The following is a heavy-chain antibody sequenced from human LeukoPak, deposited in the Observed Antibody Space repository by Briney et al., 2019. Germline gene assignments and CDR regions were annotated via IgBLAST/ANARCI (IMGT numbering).Heavy chain of an antibody. Sequence: PGGSLRLSCAASGLTFSSYTLNWVRQAPGKGLGWVSSISSAGGYIYYADSVKGRFTISRDNANNSLYLQMNSLRAVDTAVYYCAREIVSSNSFDNWGQGTLVTVSS. V-gene: IGHV3-21*01. CDR1: GLTFSSYT. CDR2: ISSAGGYI. CDR3: AREIVSSNSFDN. J-gene: IGHJ4*02. D-gene: IGHD2-2*01.